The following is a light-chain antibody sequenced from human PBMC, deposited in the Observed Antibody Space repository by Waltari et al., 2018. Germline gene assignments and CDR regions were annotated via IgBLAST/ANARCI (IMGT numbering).Light chain of an antibody. V-gene: IGKV3-20*01. CDR1: QSVGRT. Sequence: IVLKQSPGTLSLSPGERATLSCRASQSVGRTLAWYQQKPGQAPRLLMYGASSRATGTPDRFSGSGSGTDFSLTISRLEPEDFAVYYCQHYVRLPATFGQGTKVEIK. CDR2: GAS. J-gene: IGKJ1*01. CDR3: QHYVRLPAT.